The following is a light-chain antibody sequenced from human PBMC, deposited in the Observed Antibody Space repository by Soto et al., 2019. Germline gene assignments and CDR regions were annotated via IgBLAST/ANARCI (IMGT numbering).Light chain of an antibody. Sequence: QSVLTQPASVSGSPGQSITLSCTGTSSDVGGYKFVSWYQQHPGTAPKLMIYEVSNRPSGVSSRFSGSKSGNTASLTISGLQAEDEADYFCGSYTGSIYVFGNGTKLTVL. J-gene: IGLJ1*01. CDR2: EVS. CDR3: GSYTGSIYV. V-gene: IGLV2-14*01. CDR1: SSDVGGYKF.